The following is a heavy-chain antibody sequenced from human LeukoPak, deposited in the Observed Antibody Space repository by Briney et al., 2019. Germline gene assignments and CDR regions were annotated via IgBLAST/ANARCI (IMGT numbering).Heavy chain of an antibody. Sequence: SVKVSCKASGGTFSSYAISWVRQAPGQGLEWMGGIIPIFGTANYAQKFQGRVTITADESTSTAYMELSGLRSEDTAVYYCASGYCSGGSCYSYYFDYWGQGTLVTVSS. CDR2: IIPIFGTA. J-gene: IGHJ4*02. V-gene: IGHV1-69*13. CDR1: GGTFSSYA. D-gene: IGHD2-15*01. CDR3: ASGYCSGGSCYSYYFDY.